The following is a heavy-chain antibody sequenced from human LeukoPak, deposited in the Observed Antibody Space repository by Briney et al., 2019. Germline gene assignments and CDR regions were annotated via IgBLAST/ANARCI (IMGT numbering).Heavy chain of an antibody. J-gene: IGHJ4*02. CDR1: GFTFSDYY. V-gene: IGHV3-11*01. CDR2: ISSSGSTI. CDR3: ASSVVVPAAAPDY. D-gene: IGHD2-2*01. Sequence: GGSLRLSCAASGFTFSDYYMSWIRQAPGKGLEWVSYISSSGSTIYYADSVKGRFTISRDNAKNSLYLQMNSLGAEDTAVYYCASSVVVPAAAPDYWGQGTLVTVSS.